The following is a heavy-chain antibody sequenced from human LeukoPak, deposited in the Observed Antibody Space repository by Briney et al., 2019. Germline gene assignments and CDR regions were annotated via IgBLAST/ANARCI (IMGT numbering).Heavy chain of an antibody. J-gene: IGHJ5*02. CDR3: AKSDWFDP. CDR1: GFSLSGNW. V-gene: IGHV3-74*01. Sequence: GGSLRLACAASGFSLSGNWMRWFRQPPGKGLAWVSRNKYDGSESYYADSVKGRFTISRDNAKNTLYLQMNSLRVEDTAVYYCAKSDWFDPWGQGTLVTVSS. CDR2: NKYDGSES.